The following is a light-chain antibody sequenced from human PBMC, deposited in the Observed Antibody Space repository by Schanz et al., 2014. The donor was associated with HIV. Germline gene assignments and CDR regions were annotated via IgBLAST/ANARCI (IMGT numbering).Light chain of an antibody. CDR3: QQYGSSGT. CDR1: QSISSSL. J-gene: IGKJ3*01. CDR2: AAS. Sequence: ETVLTQSPGRLSLSPGERATLSCRASQSISSSLLAWYQKKPGQAPTLLIYAASSRASGIPDRFSGSGSGADFTLTINRLEPEDCAVYYCQQYGSSGTFGPGTKVDIK. V-gene: IGKV3-20*01.